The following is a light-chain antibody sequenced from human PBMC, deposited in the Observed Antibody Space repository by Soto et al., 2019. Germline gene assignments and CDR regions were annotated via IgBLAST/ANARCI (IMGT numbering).Light chain of an antibody. CDR3: QQRSNWQVT. CDR1: QSVHSY. V-gene: IGKV3-11*01. Sequence: EIVLTQSPATLSLSPGDRATLFCRASQSVHSYLAWYRLKPGQAPRLLIYDASNRATGIPARFSGSGSGTDFTLTISSLEPEDFAVYYCQQRSNWQVTFGGGTRVEIK. CDR2: DAS. J-gene: IGKJ4*01.